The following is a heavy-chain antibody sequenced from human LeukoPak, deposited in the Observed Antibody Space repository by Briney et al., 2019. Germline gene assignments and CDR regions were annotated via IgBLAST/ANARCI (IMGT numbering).Heavy chain of an antibody. V-gene: IGHV3-33*06. D-gene: IGHD3-22*01. CDR3: AKDSRHYYYDSSGYLDY. Sequence: GRSLRLSCAASGFTFSSYGMHWVRQAPGKGLEWVAVIWYDGSNKYYADPVKGRFTISRDNSKNTLYLQMNSLRAEDTAVYYCAKDSRHYYYDSSGYLDYWGEGTLVAVSS. CDR1: GFTFSSYG. CDR2: IWYDGSNK. J-gene: IGHJ4*02.